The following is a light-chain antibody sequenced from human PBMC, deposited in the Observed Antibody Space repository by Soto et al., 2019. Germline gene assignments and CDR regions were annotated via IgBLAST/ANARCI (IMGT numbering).Light chain of an antibody. J-gene: IGKJ4*01. CDR1: QSISSW. Sequence: DIQMTQSPSNLSASVGDRVTITCRASQSISSWLAWYQQKPGKAPKLLIYKTSNLESGVPSRFSGSGSGTEFSLTISSLQPDDFATYYCQQYKSFSLTFGGGTRVEVK. CDR2: KTS. CDR3: QQYKSFSLT. V-gene: IGKV1-5*03.